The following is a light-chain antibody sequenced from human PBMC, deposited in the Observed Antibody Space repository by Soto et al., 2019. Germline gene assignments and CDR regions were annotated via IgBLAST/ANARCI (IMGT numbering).Light chain of an antibody. V-gene: IGLV1-44*01. CDR1: SSNIGTNT. CDR2: NNN. CDR3: AAWDDSLDGSKV. Sequence: QSVLTQPPSASGTPGQRVTISCSGSSSNIGTNTVNWYQQLPGTAPKLLIYNNNQRPSGVPDRFSGSKSGTSASLAISGLQSDIEADYYCAAWDDSLDGSKVFGSGTKVTVL. J-gene: IGLJ1*01.